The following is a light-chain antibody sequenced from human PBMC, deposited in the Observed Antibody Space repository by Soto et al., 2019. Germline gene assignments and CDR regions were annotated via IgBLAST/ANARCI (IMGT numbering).Light chain of an antibody. CDR2: GAS. CDR1: QSISSN. J-gene: IGKJ4*01. V-gene: IGKV3-15*01. Sequence: EIMMTQSPATLSVSPGERATLSCRASQSISSNLAWYQQKPGQAPRLLIYGASTRATGIPARFSGSGSGTEFTLTISSLQSEDVAVYYCQQYSYWPLTFGGGTKVXIK. CDR3: QQYSYWPLT.